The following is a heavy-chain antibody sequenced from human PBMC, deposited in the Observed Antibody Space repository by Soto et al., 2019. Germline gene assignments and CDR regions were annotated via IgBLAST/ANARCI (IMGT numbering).Heavy chain of an antibody. V-gene: IGHV1-24*01. CDR2: FYPEDGET. Sequence: ASVKVSCKVPQYTLSELAIHWVRQPPGKGLEWLGIFYPEDGETPFAQKFRGRVSITKDTSKNQVVLTMTTMDPVEIATYYCVHTVMVHTITGGHYFDYWGPGILVTVSS. D-gene: IGHD2-21*01. CDR3: VHTVMVHTITGGHYFDY. CDR1: QYTLSELA. J-gene: IGHJ4*02.